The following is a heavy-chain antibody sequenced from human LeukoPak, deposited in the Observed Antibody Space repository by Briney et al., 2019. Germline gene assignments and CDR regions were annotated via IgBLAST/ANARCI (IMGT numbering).Heavy chain of an antibody. CDR1: GGSISTYY. V-gene: IGHV4-34*01. CDR2: INHSGST. J-gene: IGHJ4*02. CDR3: ARAAPYDYVWGSYPRPLDY. Sequence: SETLSLTCTVSGGSISTYYWSWIRQPPGKGLEWIGEINHSGSTNYNPSLKSRVTISVDTSKNQFSLKLSSVTAADTAVYYCARAAPYDYVWGSYPRPLDYWGQGTLVTVSS. D-gene: IGHD3-16*02.